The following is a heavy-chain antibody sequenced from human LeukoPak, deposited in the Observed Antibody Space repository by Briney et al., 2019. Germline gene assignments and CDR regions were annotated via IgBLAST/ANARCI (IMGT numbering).Heavy chain of an antibody. Sequence: GGSLRLSCLASGFTFNTYAIHWVRQAPGKGLEWVAVISYDGSNKYYEDSVKGRFTISRDNSKNTLYLQMNSLRAEDMAVYYCAREEWYYFDYWGQGTLVTVSS. D-gene: IGHD3-3*01. V-gene: IGHV3-30-3*01. CDR3: AREEWYYFDY. CDR1: GFTFNTYA. CDR2: ISYDGSNK. J-gene: IGHJ4*02.